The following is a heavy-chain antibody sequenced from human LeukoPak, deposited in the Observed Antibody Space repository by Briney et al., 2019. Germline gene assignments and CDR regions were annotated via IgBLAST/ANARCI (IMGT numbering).Heavy chain of an antibody. CDR2: ISSSSSTI. CDR1: GFTFSSYS. Sequence: GGSLRLSCAASGFTFSSYSMNWVRQAPGKGLEWVSYISSSSSTIYYADSVKGRFTISRDNAKNSLYLQMNSLRAEDTAVYYCARGLRGWLSAVDYWGQGTQVTVSS. D-gene: IGHD6-19*01. V-gene: IGHV3-48*01. CDR3: ARGLRGWLSAVDY. J-gene: IGHJ4*02.